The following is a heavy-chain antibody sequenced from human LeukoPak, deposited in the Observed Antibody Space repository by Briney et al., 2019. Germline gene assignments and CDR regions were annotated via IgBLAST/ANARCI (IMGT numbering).Heavy chain of an antibody. V-gene: IGHV4-34*01. CDR1: GESLSKYY. J-gene: IGHJ4*02. D-gene: IGHD1-26*01. CDR3: ASSVGSTDY. Sequence: SETLSLTCAVYGESLSKYYWTWIRQSPGKGLEWIGEINHRGSTNLNPSLKSRVTLSVDTSKHLFSLKLTSVTAADAAVYYCASSVGSTDYWGQGTLVTVSS. CDR2: INHRGST.